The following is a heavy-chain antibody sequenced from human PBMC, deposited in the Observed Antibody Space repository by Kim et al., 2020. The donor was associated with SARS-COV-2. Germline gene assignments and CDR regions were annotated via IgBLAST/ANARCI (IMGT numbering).Heavy chain of an antibody. CDR1: GGSFSGYY. J-gene: IGHJ5*02. D-gene: IGHD6-13*01. V-gene: IGHV4-34*01. CDR2: INHSGST. Sequence: SETLSLTCAVYGGSFSGYYWSWIRQPPGKGLEWIGEINHSGSTNYNPSLKSRVTISVDTSKNQFSLKLSSVTAADTAVYYCARAGARIAAAGKLHENNWFDPWGQGTLVTVSS. CDR3: ARAGARIAAAGKLHENNWFDP.